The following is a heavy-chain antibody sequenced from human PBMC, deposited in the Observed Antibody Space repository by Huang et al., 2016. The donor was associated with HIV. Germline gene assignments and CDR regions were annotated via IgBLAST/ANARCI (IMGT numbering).Heavy chain of an antibody. J-gene: IGHJ6*03. D-gene: IGHD6-13*01. CDR1: GGSFSGYY. CDR2: ISHSGST. Sequence: QVQLQQWGAGLLKPSETLSLTCAVYGGSFSGYYWSWIRQPPGKGLEWIGEISHSGSTNYNPSLKSRVTISVDTSKSQFSLKLSSVTAADTAVYYCAGSAAGTSYYYYYMDVWGKGTTVTVSS. CDR3: AGSAAGTSYYYYYMDV. V-gene: IGHV4-34*01.